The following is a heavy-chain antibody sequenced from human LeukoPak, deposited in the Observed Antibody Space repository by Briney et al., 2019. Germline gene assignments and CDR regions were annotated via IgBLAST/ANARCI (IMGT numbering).Heavy chain of an antibody. Sequence: SETLSLTCAVYGGSFSGYYWSWIRQPPGKGLEWIGEINHSGSTNYNPSLKSRVTISVDTSKNQFSLKLSSVTAADTAVYYCAREWLAKGGAFDIWGQGTMVTVSS. CDR2: INHSGST. D-gene: IGHD6-19*01. V-gene: IGHV4-34*01. J-gene: IGHJ3*02. CDR3: AREWLAKGGAFDI. CDR1: GGSFSGYY.